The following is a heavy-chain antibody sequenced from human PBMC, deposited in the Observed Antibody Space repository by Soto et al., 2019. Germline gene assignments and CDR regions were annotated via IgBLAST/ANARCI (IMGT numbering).Heavy chain of an antibody. Sequence: SGATLVNPTQPLTLPCTFSGFPLPTSGGGVGWIRQPPGKALEWLALLYWNDDKRYSPSQKSRLYITKDTSKNQVVLTMTHMDPVDTAAYYCAHTPLWFETVFWFDSWGQGTLVTVSP. CDR1: GFPLPTSGGG. J-gene: IGHJ5*01. V-gene: IGHV2-5*01. CDR2: LYWNDDK. CDR3: AHTPLWFETVFWFDS. D-gene: IGHD3-10*01.